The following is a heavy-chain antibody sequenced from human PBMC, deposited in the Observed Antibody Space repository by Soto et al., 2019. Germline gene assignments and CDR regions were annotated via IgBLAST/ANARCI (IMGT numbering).Heavy chain of an antibody. CDR1: GGSINKSSYY. Sequence: QLQLQESGPGLVKPSETLSLTCTVSGGSINKSSYYWGWIRQPPGKGLEWIGSIFYSGRTYYNPSLQRRVTMSVDTSKNQFSLNLTSVTAADTALYYCARRPHPQSYSNSWYDPEYNWFDPWGQGTLVTVSS. CDR2: IFYSGRT. CDR3: ARRPHPQSYSNSWYDPEYNWFDP. J-gene: IGHJ5*02. V-gene: IGHV4-39*01. D-gene: IGHD6-13*01.